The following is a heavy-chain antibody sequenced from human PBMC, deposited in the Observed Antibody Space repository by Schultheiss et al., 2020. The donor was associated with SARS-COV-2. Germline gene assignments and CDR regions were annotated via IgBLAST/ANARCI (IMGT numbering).Heavy chain of an antibody. CDR2: ISYDGSNK. V-gene: IGHV3-30*07. D-gene: IGHD6-13*01. Sequence: GGSLRLSCAASGFTFSSYAMHWVRQAPGKGLEWVAVISYDGSNKYYADSVKGRFTISRDNSKNTLYLQMNSLRAEDTAVYYCAKRSSSWYSEGWFDPWGQGTLVTVSS. J-gene: IGHJ5*02. CDR1: GFTFSSYA. CDR3: AKRSSSWYSEGWFDP.